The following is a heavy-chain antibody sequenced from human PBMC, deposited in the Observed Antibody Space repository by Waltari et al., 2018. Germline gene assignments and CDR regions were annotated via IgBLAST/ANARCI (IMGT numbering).Heavy chain of an antibody. J-gene: IGHJ3*01. D-gene: IGHD3-16*01. V-gene: IGHV3-23*01. CDR3: ANYDCGNYCFRSAFDV. Sequence: EVQLLESGGGLVLPGGSLRLYCAASRFPFQPYAMRGVRQAPGKGLEWVSIISAGGERTYYAESVKGRFNITRDNSKNTLYLQMNSLRVEDTAVYYCANYDCGNYCFRSAFDVWGQGTMVNVSS. CDR1: RFPFQPYA. CDR2: ISAGGERT.